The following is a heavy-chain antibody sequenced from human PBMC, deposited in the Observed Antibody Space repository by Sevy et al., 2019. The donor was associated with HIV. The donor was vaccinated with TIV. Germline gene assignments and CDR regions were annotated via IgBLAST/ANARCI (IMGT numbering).Heavy chain of an antibody. CDR2: IKSKTDGRTT. Sequence: GGSLRLSCAASGFTFSNAWMSWVRQAPGKGLEWVGRIKSKTDGRTTEYAAPVKGRFTISRADLKNTLYLQMNSLKTEDTAVYYCTTIKIPWFGDPSGHYWGQGTLVTVSS. CDR3: TTIKIPWFGDPSGHY. D-gene: IGHD3-10*01. J-gene: IGHJ4*02. CDR1: GFTFSNAW. V-gene: IGHV3-15*01.